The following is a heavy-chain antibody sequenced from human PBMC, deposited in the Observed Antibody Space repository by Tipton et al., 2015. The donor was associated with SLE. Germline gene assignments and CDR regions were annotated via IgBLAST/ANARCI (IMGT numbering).Heavy chain of an antibody. CDR2: IYYTGNI. V-gene: IGHV4-59*01. CDR3: ARSTPDEFDF. D-gene: IGHD5/OR15-5a*01. Sequence: TLSLTCTVSGGSISSCYWSWIRQPPGKGLEWIGYIYYTGNINYSPSLKSRVSMSVDTSKNRFSLKLKTVTAADTAVYYCARSTPDEFDFWGHGTLVTVSS. CDR1: GGSISSCY. J-gene: IGHJ4*01.